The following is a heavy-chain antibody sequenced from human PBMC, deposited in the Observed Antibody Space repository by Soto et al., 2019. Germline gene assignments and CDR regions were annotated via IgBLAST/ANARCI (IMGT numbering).Heavy chain of an antibody. J-gene: IGHJ4*02. D-gene: IGHD6-13*01. CDR1: GGSFSGYY. CDR3: ARSSAGYGSSWYYFDY. CDR2: INHSGST. V-gene: IGHV4-34*01. Sequence: SETLSLTCAVYGGSFSGYYWSWIRQPPGKGLEWIGEINHSGSTNYNPSLKSRVTISVDTSKIQFSLKLSSVTAADTAVYYCARSSAGYGSSWYYFDYWGQGTLVTVSS.